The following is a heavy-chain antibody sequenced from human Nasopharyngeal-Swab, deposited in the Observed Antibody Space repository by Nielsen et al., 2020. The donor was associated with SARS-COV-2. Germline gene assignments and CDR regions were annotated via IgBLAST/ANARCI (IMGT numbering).Heavy chain of an antibody. CDR2: IYTSGST. CDR1: GGSISSYY. Sequence: GSLRLSCTVSGGSISSYYWSWIRQPAGRGLEWIGRIYTSGSTNYNPSLKSRVTMSADTSKNQFSLKLSSVTAADTAVYYCARGSRFTIFGVVPDYYYGMDVWGQGTTVTVSS. D-gene: IGHD3-3*01. J-gene: IGHJ6*02. CDR3: ARGSRFTIFGVVPDYYYGMDV. V-gene: IGHV4-4*07.